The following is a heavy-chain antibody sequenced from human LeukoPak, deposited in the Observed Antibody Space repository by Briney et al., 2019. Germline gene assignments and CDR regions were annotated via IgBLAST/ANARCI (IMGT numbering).Heavy chain of an antibody. D-gene: IGHD2-8*01. J-gene: IGHJ5*02. CDR3: AFRNGRALS. V-gene: IGHV4-4*02. CDR2: IWHSEST. CDR1: GDSINSPNW. Sequence: SETLSLTCAVSGDSINSPNWWTWVRQTPEKGLEWIGEIWHSESTNYSPSLKSRVSISIDKSANQFSLRLTSVTAADTAIYYCAFRNGRALSWGQGALVTVSS.